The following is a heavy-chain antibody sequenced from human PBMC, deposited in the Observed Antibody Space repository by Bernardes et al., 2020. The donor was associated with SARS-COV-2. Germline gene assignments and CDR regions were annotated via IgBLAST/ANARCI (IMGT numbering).Heavy chain of an antibody. Sequence: ASVKVSCKPYGYTFTAYDIIWVRQPPGHGLASMGWIGAYNGHTLHAPKLPGRVTMTTDTSTRTAYMELRSLRSDDTAVYYCARSLITDCSGGSCYPDYCDYCDYWGQGTLLTVSS. CDR2: IGAYNGHT. V-gene: IGHV1-18*01. D-gene: IGHD2-15*01. J-gene: IGHJ4*02. CDR3: ARSLITDCSGGSCYPDYCDYCDY. CDR1: GYTFTAYD.